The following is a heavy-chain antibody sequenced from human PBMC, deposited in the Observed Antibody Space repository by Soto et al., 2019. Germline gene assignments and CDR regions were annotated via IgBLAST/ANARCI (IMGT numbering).Heavy chain of an antibody. J-gene: IGHJ4*02. CDR2: ISYDGSNK. CDR1: GFTFSSYG. D-gene: IGHD5-12*01. V-gene: IGHV3-30*18. CDR3: AKVRIGRRLQLPAGFDY. Sequence: RSLRLSCAASGFTFSSYGMHRVRQAPGKGLECVSVISYDGSNKYYADSVKGRFTISRDNSKNTLYLQMNSLRAEDTAVYYCAKVRIGRRLQLPAGFDYWGQGT.